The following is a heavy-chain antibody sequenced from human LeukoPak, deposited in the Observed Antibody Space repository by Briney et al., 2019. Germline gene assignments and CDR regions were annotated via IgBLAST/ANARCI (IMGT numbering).Heavy chain of an antibody. CDR2: IKQDGSEM. CDR1: GFTFSNSW. J-gene: IGHJ4*02. CDR3: ASGNHFDY. Sequence: GGSLRLSCAASGFTFSNSWMSWVRQAPGVGLEFVANIKQDGSEMYYVDSVKGRFTISRDNAKNSLYLQMNSLRVEDTAVYYCASGNHFDYWGQGTLVTVSS. V-gene: IGHV3-7*01. D-gene: IGHD1-14*01.